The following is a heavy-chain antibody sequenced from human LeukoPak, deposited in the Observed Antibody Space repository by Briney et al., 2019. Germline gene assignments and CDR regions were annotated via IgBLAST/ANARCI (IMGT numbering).Heavy chain of an antibody. CDR3: ARVILRIAAVGSGGMDV. Sequence: RGSLRLSCAASGFTFSSYSMNWVRQAPGKGLEWVSSISSSSSYIYYADSVKGRFTISRDNAKNSLYLQMNSLRAEDTAVYYCARVILRIAAVGSGGMDVWGQGTTVTVSS. CDR2: ISSSSSYI. D-gene: IGHD6-13*01. J-gene: IGHJ6*02. CDR1: GFTFSSYS. V-gene: IGHV3-21*01.